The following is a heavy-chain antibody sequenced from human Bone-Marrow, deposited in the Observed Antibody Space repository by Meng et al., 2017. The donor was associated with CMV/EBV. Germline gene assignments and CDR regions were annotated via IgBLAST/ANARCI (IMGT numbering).Heavy chain of an antibody. V-gene: IGHV1-2*02. CDR3: ARGGVRGFVVVPDYGMDV. CDR2: INANRGGT. CDR1: GYTFTSYG. D-gene: IGHD2-2*01. J-gene: IGHJ6*02. Sequence: ASVKVSCKASGYTFTSYGISWVRQAPGQGLEWMGWINANRGGTSYAQKFQGRVTMTRDTSISTAYMELSRLTSDDTAVYYCARGGVRGFVVVPDYGMDVWGQGTTVTVSS.